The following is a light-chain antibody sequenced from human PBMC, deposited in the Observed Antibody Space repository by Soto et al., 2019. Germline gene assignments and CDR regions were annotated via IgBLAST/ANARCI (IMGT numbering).Light chain of an antibody. CDR1: SSDIGGYNY. CDR3: CLYAGSFTSMV. CDR2: DVN. Sequence: QSVLTQPRSVSGSPGQSVTISCTGTSSDIGGYNYVSWYQHHPGKAPKFMIYDVNKRPSGVPDRFSGSKSGNTASLTISGLQADDEADYYCCLYAGSFTSMVFGGGTKLTVL. J-gene: IGLJ2*01. V-gene: IGLV2-11*01.